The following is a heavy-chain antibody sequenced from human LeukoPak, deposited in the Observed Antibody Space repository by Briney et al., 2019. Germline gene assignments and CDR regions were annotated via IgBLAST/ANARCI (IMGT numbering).Heavy chain of an antibody. V-gene: IGHV3-30*18. J-gene: IGHJ6*02. CDR3: AKDRIAAAAYYYYYGMDV. CDR2: ISYDGSNK. CDR1: GFTFSSYG. Sequence: PGGSLRLSCAASGFTFSSYGMHWVRQAPGKGLEWVAVISYDGSNKYYADSVKGRFTISRDNSKNTLYLQMNSLRAEDTAVYYCAKDRIAAAAYYYYYGMDVWGQGTTVTVSS. D-gene: IGHD6-13*01.